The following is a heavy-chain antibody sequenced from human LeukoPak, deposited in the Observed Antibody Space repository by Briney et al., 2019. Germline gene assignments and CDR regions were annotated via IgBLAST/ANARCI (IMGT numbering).Heavy chain of an antibody. D-gene: IGHD6-19*01. CDR1: GFTFSSYG. CDR2: ISYDGSNK. J-gene: IGHJ6*04. CDR3: AKDPYISGWYGMDV. Sequence: PGRSLRLSCAASGFTFSSYGMHWVRQAPGKGLEWVAVISYDGSNKYYADSVKGRFTISRDNSKNTLYLQMNSLRAEDTAVYYCAKDPYISGWYGMDVWGKGTTVTVSS. V-gene: IGHV3-30*18.